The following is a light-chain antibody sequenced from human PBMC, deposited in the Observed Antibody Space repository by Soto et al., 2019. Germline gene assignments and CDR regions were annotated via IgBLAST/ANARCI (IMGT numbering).Light chain of an antibody. CDR2: DAS. V-gene: IGKV3-15*01. CDR3: QQYNKWPPT. Sequence: IIMTQSPANLSGSLGERATLSCRASQSVSTNLAWYHQKPGQAPRLLMYDASARATDIPPRISGSGSGTEFNLTISSLQSEDSAIYYCQQYNKWPPTFGQGTKLEIK. CDR1: QSVSTN. J-gene: IGKJ2*01.